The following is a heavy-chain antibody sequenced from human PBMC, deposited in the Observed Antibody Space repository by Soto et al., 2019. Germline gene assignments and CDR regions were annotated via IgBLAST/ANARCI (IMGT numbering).Heavy chain of an antibody. Sequence: ETLSLTCTVSGGSISSSSYYWGWIRQPPGKGLEWIGSIYYSGSTYYNPSLKSRVTISVDTSKNQFSLKLSSVTAADTAVYYCARGQVTIFGVVNWFDPWGQVTLVTVSS. J-gene: IGHJ5*02. V-gene: IGHV4-39*01. D-gene: IGHD3-3*01. CDR1: GGSISSSSYY. CDR2: IYYSGST. CDR3: ARGQVTIFGVVNWFDP.